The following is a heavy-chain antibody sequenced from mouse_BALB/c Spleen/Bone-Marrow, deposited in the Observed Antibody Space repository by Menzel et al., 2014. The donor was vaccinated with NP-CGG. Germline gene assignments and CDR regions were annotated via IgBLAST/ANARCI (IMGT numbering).Heavy chain of an antibody. D-gene: IGHD2-4*01. CDR2: IWGDGST. CDR3: ASSTMITTGFAY. Sequence: VMLVESGPGLVAPSQSLSITCTVSGFSLTGYGVNWVRPPPGKGLEWLGMIWGDGSTDYNSALKSRLSISKDNSKSXVFLKMNSLQTDDTARYYCASSTMITTGFAYWGQGTLVTVSA. J-gene: IGHJ3*01. V-gene: IGHV2-6-7*01. CDR1: GFSLTGYG.